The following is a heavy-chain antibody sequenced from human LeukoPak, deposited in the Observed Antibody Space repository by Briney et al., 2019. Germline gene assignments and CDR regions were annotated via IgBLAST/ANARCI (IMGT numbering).Heavy chain of an antibody. V-gene: IGHV3-30*04. J-gene: IGHJ5*02. Sequence: GRSLRLSCAASGFTFSSYAMHWVRQAPGKGLEWVAVISYDGSNKYYADSVKGRFTISRDNSKNTLCLQMNSLRAEDTAVYYCARDSGGCSSTSCYRGDWFDPWGQGTLVTVSS. CDR2: ISYDGSNK. D-gene: IGHD2-2*02. CDR1: GFTFSSYA. CDR3: ARDSGGCSSTSCYRGDWFDP.